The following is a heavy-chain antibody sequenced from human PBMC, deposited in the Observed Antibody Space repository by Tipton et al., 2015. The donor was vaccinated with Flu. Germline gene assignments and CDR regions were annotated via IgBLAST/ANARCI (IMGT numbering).Heavy chain of an antibody. CDR3: ARVWSSFVATASLDY. CDR1: GDALSSSGYY. Sequence: TLSLTCTVSGDALSSSGYYWSWIRQPPGKGLEWIGSIRYGGSSYYTPSLKSRVTISLDMSKDQFSLKLASVTAADTAVYYCARVWSSFVATASLDYWGRGTLVTVSS. D-gene: IGHD1-1*01. CDR2: IRYGGSS. V-gene: IGHV4-39*07. J-gene: IGHJ4*02.